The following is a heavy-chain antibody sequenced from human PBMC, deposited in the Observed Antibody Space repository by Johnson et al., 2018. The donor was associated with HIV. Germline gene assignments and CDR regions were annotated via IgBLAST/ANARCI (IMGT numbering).Heavy chain of an antibody. CDR2: INWNSDNI. V-gene: IGHV3-20*04. Sequence: VQLVESGGSVVWPGGSLRLSCAASGFTFNDYGMSWVRHVPGKGLEWVSGINWNSDNIAYADSVRGRFTIARDNSKNTLYLQMNSLRVEDTAVYYCAKGDDYYDSSGYYRQGAFDIWGQGTMVTVSS. CDR1: GFTFNDYG. J-gene: IGHJ3*02. D-gene: IGHD3-22*01. CDR3: AKGDDYYDSSGYYRQGAFDI.